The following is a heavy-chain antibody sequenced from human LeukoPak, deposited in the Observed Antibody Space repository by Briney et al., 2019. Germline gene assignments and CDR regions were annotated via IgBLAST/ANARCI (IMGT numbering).Heavy chain of an antibody. CDR3: ARDGDGDYFDY. J-gene: IGHJ4*02. D-gene: IGHD4-17*01. CDR1: GFTFSSYA. CDR2: ISYDGSNK. Sequence: GRSLRLSCAASGFTFSSYAMHWVRQAPGKGLEWVAVISYDGSNKYYADSAKGRFTISRDNSKNTLYLQMNSLRPEDTAVYYCARDGDGDYFDYWGQGTLVTVSS. V-gene: IGHV3-30*04.